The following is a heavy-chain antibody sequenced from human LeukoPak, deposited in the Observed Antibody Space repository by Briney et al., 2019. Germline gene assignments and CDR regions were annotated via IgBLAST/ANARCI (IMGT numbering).Heavy chain of an antibody. CDR2: IYSGGST. CDR3: ASSSYGDYTFDY. CDR1: GFTVSSNY. J-gene: IGHJ4*02. V-gene: IGHV3-53*01. Sequence: GGSLRLSCAASGFTVSSNYMSWVRQAPGKGLEWVSVIYSGGSTYYADYVKGRFTISRDNSKNTLYLQMNSLRAEDTAVYYCASSSYGDYTFDYWGQGTLVTVSS. D-gene: IGHD4-17*01.